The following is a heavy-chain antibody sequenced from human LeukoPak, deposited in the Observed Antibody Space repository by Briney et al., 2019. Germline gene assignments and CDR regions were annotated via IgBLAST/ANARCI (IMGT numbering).Heavy chain of an antibody. CDR2: ISSRSSHT. CDR3: ARFSSGWYYFDY. D-gene: IGHD6-19*01. CDR1: GFTFSDYY. J-gene: IGHJ4*02. V-gene: IGHV3-11*03. Sequence: KTGGSLRLSRAASGFTFSDYYMSWIRQAPGKGLEWVSYISSRSSHTNYADSVKGRFTISRDNAKNSLYLQMNSLRAEDTAVYYCARFSSGWYYFDYWGQGTLVTVSS.